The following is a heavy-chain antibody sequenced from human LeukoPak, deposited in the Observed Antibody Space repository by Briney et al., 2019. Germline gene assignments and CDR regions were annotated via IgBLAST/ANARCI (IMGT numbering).Heavy chain of an antibody. CDR3: ARAKDRNFYYYMDV. J-gene: IGHJ6*03. V-gene: IGHV3-20*04. CDR1: GFTFDDSD. Sequence: GGSLRLSCADSGFTFDDSDMSWVRQVPGKGLEWVSGINWNGDSTGYADSVKGRFTISRDNAKNSLYLQMNTLRAEDTALYYCARAKDRNFYYYMDVWGKGTTVTVSS. CDR2: INWNGDST.